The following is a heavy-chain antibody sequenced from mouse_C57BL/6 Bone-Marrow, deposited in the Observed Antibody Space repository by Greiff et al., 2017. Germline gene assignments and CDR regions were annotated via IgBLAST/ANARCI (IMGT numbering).Heavy chain of an antibody. J-gene: IGHJ4*01. V-gene: IGHV1-64*01. CDR2: IHPNSGST. D-gene: IGHD2-1*01. CDR1: GYTFTSYW. CDR3: ARWGGNYDYAMDY. Sequence: QVHVKQPGAELVKPGASVKLSCKASGYTFTSYWMHWVKQRPGQGLEWIGMIHPNSGSTNYNEKFKSKATLTVDKSSSTAYMQLSSLTSEDSAVYYCARWGGNYDYAMDYWGQGTSVTVSS.